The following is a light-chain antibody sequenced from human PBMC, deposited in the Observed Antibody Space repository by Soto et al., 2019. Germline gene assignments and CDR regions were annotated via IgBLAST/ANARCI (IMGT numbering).Light chain of an antibody. J-gene: IGLJ3*02. CDR3: SSYTTPSTLV. V-gene: IGLV2-14*01. Sequence: HSALTQPASVSGSPGQSITIACTGTNRDGGSYNLVSWYQQRPGEAPKLIIYEVRNRPSGISYRFTGSKSGNTASLTISGLQAEDEADYYCSSYTTPSTLVVGGGTQLTVL. CDR1: NRDGGSYNL. CDR2: EVR.